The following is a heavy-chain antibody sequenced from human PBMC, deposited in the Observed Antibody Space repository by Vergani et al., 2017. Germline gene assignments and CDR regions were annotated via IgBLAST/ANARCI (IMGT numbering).Heavy chain of an antibody. CDR1: GFTFSSYA. D-gene: IGHD3-10*01. CDR3: AKASGMVRGVLDAFDI. J-gene: IGHJ3*02. CDR2: ISGSGGST. Sequence: VQLVESGGGLVKPGGSLRLSCAASGFTFSSYAMSWVRQAPGKGLEWVSAISGSGGSTYYADSVKGRFTISRDNSKNTLYLQMNSLRAEDTAVYYCAKASGMVRGVLDAFDIWGQGTMVTVSS. V-gene: IGHV3-23*04.